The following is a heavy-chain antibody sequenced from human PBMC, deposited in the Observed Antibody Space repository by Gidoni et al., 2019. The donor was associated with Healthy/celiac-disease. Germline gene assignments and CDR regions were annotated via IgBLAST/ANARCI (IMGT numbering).Heavy chain of an antibody. J-gene: IGHJ5*02. CDR1: GYTFTGYY. CDR3: ARDPIAARKMLPSAWFDP. CDR2: INPNSGGT. V-gene: IGHV1-2*02. D-gene: IGHD6-6*01. Sequence: QVQLVQSGAEVKKPGASVKVSCKASGYTFTGYYMHWVRQAPEQGLEWMGWINPNSGGTNYAQKFQGRVTMTRDTSISTAYMELSRLRSDDTAVYYCARDPIAARKMLPSAWFDPWGQGTLVTVSS.